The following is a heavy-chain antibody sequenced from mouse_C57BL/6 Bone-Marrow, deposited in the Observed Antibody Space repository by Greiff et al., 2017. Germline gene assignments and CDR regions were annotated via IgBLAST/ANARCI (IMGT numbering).Heavy chain of an antibody. CDR3: ARDRGYGPYYFDY. J-gene: IGHJ2*01. Sequence: EVKLMESGGGLVKPGGSLKLSCAASGFTFSSYALSWVRQTPEKRLEWVATISDGGSYTYYPDNVKGRFTISRDNAKNNLYLQMSHLKSEDTAMYYCARDRGYGPYYFDYWGQGTTLTVSS. CDR2: ISDGGSYT. V-gene: IGHV5-4*01. D-gene: IGHD1-1*01. CDR1: GFTFSSYA.